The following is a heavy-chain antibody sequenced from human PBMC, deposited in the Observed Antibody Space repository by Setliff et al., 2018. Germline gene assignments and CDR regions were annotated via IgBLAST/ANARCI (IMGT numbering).Heavy chain of an antibody. CDR1: GFSLSSYW. Sequence: GESLKISCAASGFSLSSYWMSWVRQAPGKGLEWVANIKQDGSEKYYVDSVKGRFTISRDNAKNSLYLQMNSLRAEDTAVYYCARPGGFCDSHSCWDGYFDYWGQGTLVTVSS. J-gene: IGHJ4*02. D-gene: IGHD3-22*01. CDR3: ARPGGFCDSHSCWDGYFDY. V-gene: IGHV3-7*01. CDR2: IKQDGSEK.